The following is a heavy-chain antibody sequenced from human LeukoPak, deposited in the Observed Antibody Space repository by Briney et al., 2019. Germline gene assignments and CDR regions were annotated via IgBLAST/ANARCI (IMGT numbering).Heavy chain of an antibody. J-gene: IGHJ4*02. V-gene: IGHV3-7*03. D-gene: IGHD6-13*01. CDR3: AIYQQQPRLGSDY. Sequence: PGGSLRLSCAASGLTFSTYWMSWARQAPGKGLEWVANLKQDGSEKYYVDSVKGRFTISRDNAKNSLYLQMNSLRADDTAVYYCAIYQQQPRLGSDYWGQGTLVTVSS. CDR2: LKQDGSEK. CDR1: GLTFSTYW.